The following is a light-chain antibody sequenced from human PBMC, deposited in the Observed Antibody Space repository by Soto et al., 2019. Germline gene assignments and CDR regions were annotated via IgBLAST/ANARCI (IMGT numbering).Light chain of an antibody. Sequence: QSALTQPPSVSGAPGQRVTISCTGSSSNIGAGYDVHWYQQLPGTAPKLLIYDNTNRPSGVPDRFSGSKSGTSASLAITGLQAADEADYYCQSYDSSLSASVFGGVTKVTVL. CDR2: DNT. CDR3: QSYDSSLSASV. J-gene: IGLJ3*02. V-gene: IGLV1-40*01. CDR1: SSNIGAGYD.